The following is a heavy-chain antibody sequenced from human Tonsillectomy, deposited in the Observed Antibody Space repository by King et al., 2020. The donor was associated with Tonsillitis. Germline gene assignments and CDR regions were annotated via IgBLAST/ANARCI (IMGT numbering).Heavy chain of an antibody. CDR1: GGTFSSYA. Sequence: QLVQSGAEVKKPGSSVKVSCKTSGGTFSSYAFSWVRQAPGQGLEWMGGIIPSFAPAIYAKNFQGRVTIIVDKSTSTTHMELSSLRSEDTAVYYCARACGDWGDYWGQGTMVTVSS. CDR2: IIPSFAPA. J-gene: IGHJ4*02. D-gene: IGHD7-27*01. V-gene: IGHV1-69*06. CDR3: ARACGDWGDY.